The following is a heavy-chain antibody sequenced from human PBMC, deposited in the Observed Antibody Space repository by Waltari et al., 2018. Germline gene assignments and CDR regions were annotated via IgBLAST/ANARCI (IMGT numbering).Heavy chain of an antibody. J-gene: IGHJ5*02. Sequence: QVQLVQSGAEVKKPGSSMKVSCKASGGTFSSYTISWVRQAPGQGLEWMGRIIPVLGIANYAQKFKGRVTTTADKSKSTAYMELSSLRSEDTAVYYCARESPADYGGNDNWFDPWGQGTLVTVSS. V-gene: IGHV1-69*08. CDR1: GGTFSSYT. D-gene: IGHD4-17*01. CDR3: ARESPADYGGNDNWFDP. CDR2: IIPVLGIA.